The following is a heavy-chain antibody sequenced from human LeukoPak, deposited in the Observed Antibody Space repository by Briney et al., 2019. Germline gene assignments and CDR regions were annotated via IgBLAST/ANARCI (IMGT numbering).Heavy chain of an antibody. Sequence: ASVKVSCKVSGYTLTELSMHWVRQAPGKGLEWMGGFDPEDGETIYAQKFQGRVTMTTDTSTSTAYMELRSLRSDDTAVYYCARGAHYYDSSGYYYYYYYGMDVWGQGTTVTVSS. CDR3: ARGAHYYDSSGYYYYYYYGMDV. D-gene: IGHD3-22*01. CDR2: FDPEDGET. J-gene: IGHJ6*02. V-gene: IGHV1-24*01. CDR1: GYTLTELS.